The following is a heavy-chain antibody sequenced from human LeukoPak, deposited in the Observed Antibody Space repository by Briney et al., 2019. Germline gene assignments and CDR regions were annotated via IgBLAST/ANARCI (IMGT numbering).Heavy chain of an antibody. Sequence: ASVKVSCKASGYTFTSYYMHWVRQAPGQGLEWMGIINPSGGSTSYAQKFQGRATMTRDTSTSTVYMELSSLRSEDTAVYYCARVDVRTAFDIWGQGTMVTVSS. CDR2: INPSGGST. J-gene: IGHJ3*02. CDR1: GYTFTSYY. V-gene: IGHV1-46*01. CDR3: ARVDVRTAFDI.